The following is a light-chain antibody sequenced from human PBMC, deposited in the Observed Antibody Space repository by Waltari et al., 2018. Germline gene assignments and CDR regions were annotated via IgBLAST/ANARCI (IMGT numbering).Light chain of an antibody. CDR3: NSRDSRGNLP. Sequence: SSELTQDPTVSVALGQTVRIKCQGDSPRSFYAISYHKQPGQAPVVVLYGRNTRPSGIPDRVSGSSSGNTASLTITGAQAEDEADYYCNSRDSRGNLPFGGGTKLTVL. CDR2: GRN. V-gene: IGLV3-19*01. J-gene: IGLJ2*01. CDR1: SPRSFY.